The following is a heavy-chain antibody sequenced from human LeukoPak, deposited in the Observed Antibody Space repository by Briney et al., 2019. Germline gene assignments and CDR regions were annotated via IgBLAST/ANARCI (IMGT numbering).Heavy chain of an antibody. CDR1: GGSISSYY. CDR2: INHSGST. CDR3: ARHASAYVRYFQH. J-gene: IGHJ1*01. Sequence: PSETLSLTCTVSGGSISSYYWSWIRQPPGKGLEWIGEINHSGSTNYNPSLKSRVTISVDTSKNQFSLKLTSVTAADTAVYYCARHASAYVRYFQHWGQGTLVTVSS. V-gene: IGHV4-34*01. D-gene: IGHD3-10*02.